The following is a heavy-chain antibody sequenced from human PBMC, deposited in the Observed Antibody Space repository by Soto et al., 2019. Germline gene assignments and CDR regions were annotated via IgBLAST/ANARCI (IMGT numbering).Heavy chain of an antibody. D-gene: IGHD6-19*01. V-gene: IGHV3-30*04. CDR2: ISYDGRKQ. CDR1: GFTFSTYA. Sequence: QVPLVESGGGVVQPGRSLRLSCAASGFTFSTYAMHWVRLAPGKGLEWVVGISYDGRKQYYADSVKGRFTISRDNSKNTLYLQMTRLRADDTAVYYCARSPSRGWAGYADGMDVWGQGTTVTVSA. CDR3: ARSPSRGWAGYADGMDV. J-gene: IGHJ6*01.